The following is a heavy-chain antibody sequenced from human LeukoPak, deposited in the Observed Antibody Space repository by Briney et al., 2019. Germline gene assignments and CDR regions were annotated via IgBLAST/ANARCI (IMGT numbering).Heavy chain of an antibody. V-gene: IGHV3-48*01. CDR3: ARDGWFGDYNWFDP. Sequence: GGALRLFCAAPGVTFSSYRLNLGRRAPGEGAGWVLYISSASNTIYYADSVKGRFTISRDNAKNSLYLQMNSLRAEDTAMYYCARDGWFGDYNWFDPWGQGTLVTVSS. CDR2: ISSASNTI. J-gene: IGHJ5*02. CDR1: GVTFSSYR. D-gene: IGHD3-10*01.